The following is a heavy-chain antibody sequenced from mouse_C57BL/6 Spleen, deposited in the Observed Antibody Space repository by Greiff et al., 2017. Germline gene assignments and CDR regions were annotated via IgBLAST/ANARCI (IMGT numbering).Heavy chain of an antibody. CDR3: AREVYYGSSYVRYFDY. D-gene: IGHD1-1*01. CDR1: GYTFTGYW. CDR2: ILPGSGST. V-gene: IGHV1-9*01. J-gene: IGHJ2*01. Sequence: QVQLKESGAELMKPGASVKLSCKATGYTFTGYWIAWVKQRPGHGLEWIGEILPGSGSTNYNEKFKGKATFTADTSSNTAYMQLSSLTTEDSAIYYCAREVYYGSSYVRYFDYWGQGTTLTVSS.